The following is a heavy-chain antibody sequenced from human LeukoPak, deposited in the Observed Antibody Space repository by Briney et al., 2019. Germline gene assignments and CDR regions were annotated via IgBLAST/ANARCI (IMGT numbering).Heavy chain of an antibody. V-gene: IGHV5-51*01. CDR3: ARHHSGGYYVFLDY. J-gene: IGHJ4*02. D-gene: IGHD1-26*01. Sequence: GESLKISCKGSGYTFTTYWIGWVRQMPGKGLEWMGIIYPGDSDTRYSPSFQGQVTISADKSINTAYLQWSSLKAPDTAIYYCARHHSGGYYVFLDYWGQGTLVTVSS. CDR1: GYTFTTYW. CDR2: IYPGDSDT.